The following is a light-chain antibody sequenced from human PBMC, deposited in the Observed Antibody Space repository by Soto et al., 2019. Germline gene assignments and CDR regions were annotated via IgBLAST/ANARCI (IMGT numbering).Light chain of an antibody. J-gene: IGLJ3*02. V-gene: IGLV4-69*01. CDR2: LNSDGSH. Sequence: QLVLTQSPSASASLGASVKLTCTLSSGHSSYAIAWHQQQPEKGPRYLMNLNSDGSHSKGDGIPDRFSGSSSGAERYLTISSLQFEDEADYYCQTWGTGIWVFGGGTQLTVL. CDR3: QTWGTGIWV. CDR1: SGHSSYA.